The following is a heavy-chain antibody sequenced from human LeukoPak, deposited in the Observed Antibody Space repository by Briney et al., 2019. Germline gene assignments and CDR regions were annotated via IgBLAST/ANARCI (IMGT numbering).Heavy chain of an antibody. D-gene: IGHD3-3*01. CDR1: GFTFSSCA. CDR3: AKDSFTIFGVVIMYFDY. J-gene: IGHJ4*02. V-gene: IGHV3-23*01. Sequence: GGSLRLSCAASGFTFSSCAMSWVRQAPGKGLEWVSAISGSGGSTYYADSVKGRFTISRDNSKNTLYLQMNSLRAEDTAVYYCAKDSFTIFGVVIMYFDYWGQGTLVTVSS. CDR2: ISGSGGST.